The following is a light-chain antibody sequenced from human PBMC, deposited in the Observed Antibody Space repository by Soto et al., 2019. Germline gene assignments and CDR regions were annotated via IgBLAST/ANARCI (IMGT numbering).Light chain of an antibody. CDR1: RSNIGSDT. CDR2: SNN. V-gene: IGLV1-44*01. Sequence: QSVLTQPPSASGTPGQRVTISCSGSRSNIGSDTVNWYQHLPGTAPKLLIYSNNQRPSGVPDRFSGSKSGTSASLAISGLQSEDEADYYCAAWDDRLNTPVFGGGTKLTVL. CDR3: AAWDDRLNTPV. J-gene: IGLJ3*02.